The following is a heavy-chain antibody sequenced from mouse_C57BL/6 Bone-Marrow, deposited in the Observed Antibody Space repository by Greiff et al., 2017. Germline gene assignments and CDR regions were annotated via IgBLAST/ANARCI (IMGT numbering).Heavy chain of an antibody. CDR3: ARTNDGYWDYFDD. V-gene: IGHV1-80*01. CDR1: GYAFRSYW. J-gene: IGHJ2*01. Sequence: VQLQQSGAELVKPGASVKISCKASGYAFRSYWMNWVKQRPGKGLEWIGQIYPGDGDTNYNGKFKGKATLTADKSSSTAYMQLRSLTSEDSAVYFCARTNDGYWDYFDDWGQGTTLTVSS. CDR2: IYPGDGDT. D-gene: IGHD2-3*01.